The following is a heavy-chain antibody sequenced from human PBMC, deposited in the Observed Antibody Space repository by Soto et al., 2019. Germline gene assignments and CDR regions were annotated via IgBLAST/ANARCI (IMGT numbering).Heavy chain of an antibody. CDR1: GFTFSSYA. V-gene: IGHV3-23*01. Sequence: GGSLRLSCAASGFTFSSYAMSWVRQAPGKGLEWVSAISGSGGSTYYADSVKGRFTISRDNSKNTLYLQMNSLRAEDTAVYYCAKDPNIVVVPAAKDYWGQGTLVTVSS. D-gene: IGHD2-2*01. J-gene: IGHJ4*02. CDR2: ISGSGGST. CDR3: AKDPNIVVVPAAKDY.